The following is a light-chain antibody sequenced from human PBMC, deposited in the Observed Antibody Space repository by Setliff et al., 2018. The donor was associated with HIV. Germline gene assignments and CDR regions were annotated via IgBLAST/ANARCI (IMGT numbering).Light chain of an antibody. CDR3: SSYTSSNTLG. CDR2: EVS. CDR1: SSDVGGYNS. V-gene: IGLV2-14*01. J-gene: IGLJ1*01. Sequence: QSALTQPASVSGSPGQSITISCTGTSSDVGGYNSVSWYQQHPGKAPKLMIYEVSNRPSGVSNRFSGSKSGNTASLTISGLQAEDEADYYCSSYTSSNTLGFGTGTKVTV.